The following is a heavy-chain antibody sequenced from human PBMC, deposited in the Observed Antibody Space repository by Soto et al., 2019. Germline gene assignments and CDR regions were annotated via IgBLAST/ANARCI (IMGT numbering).Heavy chain of an antibody. CDR1: GGSISSGDYY. Sequence: SETLSLTCTVSGGSISSGDYYWSWIRQPPGRGLEWIGYIYYSGSTNYNPSLKSRVTISIDTSKNQFSLKLTSVTAADTAVYYCARASTNYFDYCMDVWGKGTTVTVSS. J-gene: IGHJ6*03. D-gene: IGHD2-2*01. V-gene: IGHV4-61*08. CDR3: ARASTNYFDYCMDV. CDR2: IYYSGST.